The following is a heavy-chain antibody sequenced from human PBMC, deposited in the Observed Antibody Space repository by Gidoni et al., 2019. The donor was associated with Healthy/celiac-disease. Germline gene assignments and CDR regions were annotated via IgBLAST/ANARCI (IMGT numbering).Heavy chain of an antibody. CDR1: ASTFTSYA. J-gene: IGHJ5*02. V-gene: IGHV1-3*01. D-gene: IGHD6-13*01. CDR2: INAGNGNT. CDR3: ARDMIAAAPYNWFDP. Sequence: QVQLVQSGAEGKKPGASVQVSCKASASTFTSYAMHLVRQAPGQRLEWMGWINAGNGNTKYSQKFQGRVTITRDTSASTAYMELSSLRSEDTAVYYCARDMIAAAPYNWFDPWGQGTLVTVSS.